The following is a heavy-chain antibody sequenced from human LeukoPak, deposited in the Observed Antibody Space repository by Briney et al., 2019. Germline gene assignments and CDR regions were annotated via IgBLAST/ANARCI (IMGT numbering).Heavy chain of an antibody. CDR2: IIPILGIA. D-gene: IGHD3-22*01. Sequence: SVRVSCKASGGTFSSYAISWVRQAPGQGLEWMGRIIPILGIANYAQKFQGRVTITADKSTSTAYMELSSLRSEDTAVYYCAKGTKKYYYDSSGYDYWGQGTLVTVSS. V-gene: IGHV1-69*04. CDR3: AKGTKKYYYDSSGYDY. CDR1: GGTFSSYA. J-gene: IGHJ4*02.